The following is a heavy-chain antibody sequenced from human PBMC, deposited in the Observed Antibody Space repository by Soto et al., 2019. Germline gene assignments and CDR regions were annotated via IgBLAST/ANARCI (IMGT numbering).Heavy chain of an antibody. CDR2: FDPEQGKI. CDR1: GYTLTELS. D-gene: IGHD3-10*01. V-gene: IGHV1-24*01. J-gene: IGHJ3*02. CDR3: ATTYLVEAFDI. Sequence: QVQLVQSGAEVKKPGASVKVSCKVSGYTLTELSIHWVRQAPGKGLEWMGGFDPEQGKIIYAQKFLGRVSMTEDTSTDTAYMELSRLRSGDTALYYCATTYLVEAFDIWGQGTMVSVSS.